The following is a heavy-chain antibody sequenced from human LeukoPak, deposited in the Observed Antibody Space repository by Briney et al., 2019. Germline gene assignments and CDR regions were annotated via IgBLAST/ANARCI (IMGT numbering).Heavy chain of an antibody. D-gene: IGHD4-11*01. CDR1: GFTFSSYG. V-gene: IGHV3-30*02. J-gene: IGHJ6*03. Sequence: GGSLRLSCAASGFTFSSYGMHWVRQAPGKGLEWVSFIRYDGSNKYYADYVKGRFTISRDNSKNTLYMQMNSLRAEDTAVYYCAKGEDYSNYENYYYYYMDVWGKGTTVTVS. CDR3: AKGEDYSNYENYYYYYMDV. CDR2: IRYDGSNK.